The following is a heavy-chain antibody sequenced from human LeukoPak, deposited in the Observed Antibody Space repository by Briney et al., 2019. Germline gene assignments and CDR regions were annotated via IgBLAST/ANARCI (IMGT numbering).Heavy chain of an antibody. CDR3: ARDTVKNFDY. V-gene: IGHV4-34*01. CDR1: GGSFSGYY. D-gene: IGHD2-2*02. Sequence: SETLSLTCAVYGGSFSGYYWSWIRQPPGKGLEWIGEINHSGSTNYNPSLKSRVTISVDTSKNQFSLKLSSVTAADTAVYYCARDTVKNFDYWGQGTLVTVSS. CDR2: INHSGST. J-gene: IGHJ4*02.